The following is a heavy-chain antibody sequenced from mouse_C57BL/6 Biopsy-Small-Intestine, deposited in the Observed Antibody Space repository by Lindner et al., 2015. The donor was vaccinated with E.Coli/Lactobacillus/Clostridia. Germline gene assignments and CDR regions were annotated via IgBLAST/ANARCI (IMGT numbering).Heavy chain of an antibody. V-gene: IGHV1-64*01. J-gene: IGHJ3*01. CDR3: ARDMTTYSYYGMDV. Sequence: SVKVSCKASGYTFTDSFMHWVRQAPGQGLERMGWINPKSGSTNYAQKFQGRVTMTRDTSISTAYMELSRLRSDDTAVYYCARDMTTYSYYGMDVWGQGTMVTVSS. CDR2: INPKSGST. CDR1: GYTFTDSF. D-gene: IGHD1-1*02.